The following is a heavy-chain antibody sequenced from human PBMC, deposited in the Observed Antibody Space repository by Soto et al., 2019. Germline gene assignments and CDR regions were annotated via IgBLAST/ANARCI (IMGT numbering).Heavy chain of an antibody. CDR1: GGSISSYY. J-gene: IGHJ6*03. CDR3: ARVITYYYYYMDV. V-gene: IGHV4-59*08. CDR2: IYYSGST. D-gene: IGHD3-22*01. Sequence: SETLSLTCTVSGGSISSYYWGWIRQPPGKGLEWIGYIYYSGSTNYNPSLKSRVTISVDTSKNQFSLKLSSVTAADTAVYYCARVITYYYYYMDVWGKGTTVTVSS.